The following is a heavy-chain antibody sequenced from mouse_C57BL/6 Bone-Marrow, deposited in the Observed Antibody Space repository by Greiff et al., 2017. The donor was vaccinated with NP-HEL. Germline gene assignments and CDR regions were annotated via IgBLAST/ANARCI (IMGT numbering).Heavy chain of an antibody. J-gene: IGHJ2*01. CDR3: ARGVDYYSYFDY. Sequence: QVQLQQSGAELVMPGASVKLSCKASGYTFTSYWMHWVKQRPGQGLEWIGEIDPSDSYTNYNQKFKGKSTLTVDKSSSTAYMQLSSLTSEDSAVYYCARGVDYYSYFDYWGQGTTLTVSS. D-gene: IGHD1-1*01. CDR2: IDPSDSYT. CDR1: GYTFTSYW. V-gene: IGHV1-69*01.